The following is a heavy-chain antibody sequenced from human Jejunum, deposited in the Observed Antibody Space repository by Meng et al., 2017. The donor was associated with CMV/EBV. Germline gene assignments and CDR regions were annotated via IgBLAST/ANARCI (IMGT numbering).Heavy chain of an antibody. CDR1: LSSYW. CDR2: IKEDGSWT. D-gene: IGHD2-15*01. Sequence: LSSYWMNWGGRAPGKGLEWVANIKEDGSWTNYVDSVKGRFTISRDNAKNSLYLQMNSLREEDTAVYYCARGKDTVISGAYYYGVDVWGPGTTVTVSS. J-gene: IGHJ6*02. V-gene: IGHV3-7*01. CDR3: ARGKDTVISGAYYYGVDV.